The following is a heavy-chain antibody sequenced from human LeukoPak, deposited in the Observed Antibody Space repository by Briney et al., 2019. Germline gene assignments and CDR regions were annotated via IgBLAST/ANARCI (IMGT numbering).Heavy chain of an antibody. V-gene: IGHV5-51*01. J-gene: IGHJ1*01. CDR3: ARHGGYGDYLTEYFQH. Sequence: GESLKISCKGSGYSFTNYWIGWVRQMPGRGLEWVGIIYPGDSDTRYSPSFQGQVTISADKSISTAYLQWSSLKASDTAMYYCARHGGYGDYLTEYFQHWGQGTLVTVSS. CDR2: IYPGDSDT. D-gene: IGHD4-17*01. CDR1: GYSFTNYW.